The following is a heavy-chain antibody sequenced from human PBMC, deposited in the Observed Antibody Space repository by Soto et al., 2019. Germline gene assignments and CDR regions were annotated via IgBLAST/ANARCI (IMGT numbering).Heavy chain of an antibody. V-gene: IGHV4-39*01. J-gene: IGHJ4*02. Sequence: QLQLQESGPGLVKPSETLSLTCTVSGGSLSSSSYYWGWIRQPPGKGLEWIGSIYYSGSTYYNPSLKSRVTISVDTSKNQFSLKLSSVTAADTAVYYCARPDSSGYYYPFDYWGQGTLVTVSS. CDR1: GGSLSSSSYY. D-gene: IGHD3-22*01. CDR3: ARPDSSGYYYPFDY. CDR2: IYYSGST.